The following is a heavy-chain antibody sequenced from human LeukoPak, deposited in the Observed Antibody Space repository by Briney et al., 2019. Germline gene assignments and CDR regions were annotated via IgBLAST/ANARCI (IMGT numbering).Heavy chain of an antibody. CDR1: GYTFSSSA. Sequence: ASVKVSCKASGYTFSSSAISWVRQAPGQGLEWMGWISAYNGNTNYAQKFQGRVTMTTDTSTTTAYMELRSLRSDDTAVYYCARSGYSSRWASDYWGQGTLVTVSS. V-gene: IGHV1-18*01. CDR3: ARSGYSSRWASDY. CDR2: ISAYNGNT. J-gene: IGHJ4*02. D-gene: IGHD6-13*01.